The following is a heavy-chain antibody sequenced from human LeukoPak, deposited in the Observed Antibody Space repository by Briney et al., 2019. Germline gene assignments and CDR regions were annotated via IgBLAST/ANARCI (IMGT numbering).Heavy chain of an antibody. CDR1: RFTFSSYS. D-gene: IGHD2-15*01. V-gene: IGHV3-21*01. CDR3: ARECGGSCYDAFDI. J-gene: IGHJ3*02. Sequence: GGTLRLPCAASRFTFSSYSMNWVRQAPGKGLEWVSSISRSSTYIYYADSVKGRFTISRNNAKNSLYLQMNSLRAEDTAVYYCARECGGSCYDAFDIWGQGTMVTVSS. CDR2: ISRSSTYI.